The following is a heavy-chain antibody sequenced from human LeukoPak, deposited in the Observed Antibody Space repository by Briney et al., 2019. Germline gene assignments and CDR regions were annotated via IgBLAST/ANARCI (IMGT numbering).Heavy chain of an antibody. D-gene: IGHD1-14*01. J-gene: IGHJ5*02. CDR1: GGTFSSYA. V-gene: IGHV1-69*05. CDR2: IIPIFGTA. CDR3: ARSVFPPEAWFDP. Sequence: ASVKVSCKASGGTFSSYAISWVRQAPGQGLEWMGRIIPIFGTANYAQKFQGRDTITTDESTSTAYMELSSLRSEDTAVYYCARSVFPPEAWFDPWGQGTLVTVSS.